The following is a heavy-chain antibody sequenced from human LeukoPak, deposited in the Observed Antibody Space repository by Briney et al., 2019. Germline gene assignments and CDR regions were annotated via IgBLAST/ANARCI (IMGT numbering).Heavy chain of an antibody. CDR2: INWKGNST. CDR1: GFTFDDYG. D-gene: IGHD2-2*02. V-gene: IGHV3-20*04. Sequence: GGSLRLSCEASGFTFDDYGMSWVRQAPGKGLEWVSGINWKGNSTGYADSVKGRFAISRDNAKNSLYLQMNSLRAEDTALYYCARHPVGSISCYTWPWFDPWGQGTLVTVSS. J-gene: IGHJ5*02. CDR3: ARHPVGSISCYTWPWFDP.